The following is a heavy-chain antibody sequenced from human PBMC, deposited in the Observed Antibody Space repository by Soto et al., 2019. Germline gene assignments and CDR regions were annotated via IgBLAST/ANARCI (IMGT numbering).Heavy chain of an antibody. Sequence: PSETLSLTCTVSGGSISSSSYSWGWIRQPPGKGLEWIGSIYYSGSTYYNPSLKSRLTISVDTSKNQFSLKLSSVTAADTAVYYCASSYYGSGSYQRYYYYYGMDVWGQGTTVTVS. V-gene: IGHV4-39*01. D-gene: IGHD3-10*01. CDR2: IYYSGST. CDR3: ASSYYGSGSYQRYYYYYGMDV. CDR1: GGSISSSSYS. J-gene: IGHJ6*02.